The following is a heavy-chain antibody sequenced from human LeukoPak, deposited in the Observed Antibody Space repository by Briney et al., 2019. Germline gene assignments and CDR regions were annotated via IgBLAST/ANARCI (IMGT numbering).Heavy chain of an antibody. CDR3: AKHSHDGSAPYYEVQLDY. CDR2: ISRSGVAT. J-gene: IGHJ4*02. V-gene: IGHV3-23*01. Sequence: QSGGSLRLSCAAPGFTFTSFAMSWVRQAPGKGLEWVSTISRSGVATYYANSVKGRFTISRDNSKNTVYLQMSSLRAEDTAMYYCAKHSHDGSAPYYEVQLDYWGQGTLVTVSS. CDR1: GFTFTSFA. D-gene: IGHD3-22*01.